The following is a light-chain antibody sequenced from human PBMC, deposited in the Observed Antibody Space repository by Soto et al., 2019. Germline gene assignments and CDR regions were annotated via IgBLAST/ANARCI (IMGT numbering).Light chain of an antibody. CDR2: RAS. Sequence: EIVLTQSPGPLSLSPGERATLSCRASQTISSSFLAWYQQKPGQAPRLLIYRASRRAPGIPDRFSVSGSWTDLNLTISRLEPEDFALYYYHQFGNSRLDAFGPGTKVEIK. CDR3: HQFGNSRLDA. V-gene: IGKV3-20*01. CDR1: QTISSSF. J-gene: IGKJ3*01.